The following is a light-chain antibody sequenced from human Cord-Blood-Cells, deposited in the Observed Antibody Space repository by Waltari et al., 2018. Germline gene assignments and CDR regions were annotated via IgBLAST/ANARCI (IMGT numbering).Light chain of an antibody. J-gene: IGKJ4*01. CDR1: QGIKNY. CDR3: QKYNSAPLT. Sequence: DIHMAHPPSSLSAAVGARVTIPCLASQGIKNYLACYQQKPGQVPQLLIYAASTLQSGVPSRFRGSGSRTDFTLTISSLQPEDVATYYCQKYNSAPLTFGGGTKVEIK. V-gene: IGKV1-27*01. CDR2: AAS.